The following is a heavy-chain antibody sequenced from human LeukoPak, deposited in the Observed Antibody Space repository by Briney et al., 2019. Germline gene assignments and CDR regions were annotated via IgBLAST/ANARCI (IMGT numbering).Heavy chain of an antibody. V-gene: IGHV3-23*01. J-gene: IGHJ4*02. CDR1: GFTFSSYA. CDR3: AKKAYYYDSSGYSGYYFDY. D-gene: IGHD3-22*01. Sequence: GGSLRLSCAASGFTFSSYAMSWVRQAPGKGLEWVSAISGSGGSTYYADSVKGRFTISRDNSKNTLYLQMNSLRAEDTAVYYCAKKAYYYDSSGYSGYYFDYWSQGTLVTVSS. CDR2: ISGSGGST.